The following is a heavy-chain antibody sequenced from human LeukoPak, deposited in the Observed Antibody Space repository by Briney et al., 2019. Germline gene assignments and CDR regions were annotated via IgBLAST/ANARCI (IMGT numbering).Heavy chain of an antibody. CDR3: ARERSMIVRNAFDI. J-gene: IGHJ3*02. CDR1: GGSISSGGYY. D-gene: IGHD3-22*01. V-gene: IGHV4-31*03. CDR2: IYYSGST. Sequence: SETLSLTCTVSGGSISSGGYYWSWIRQHPGKGLEWIGYIYYSGSTYYNPSLKSRVTISVDTSKNQFSLKLSSVTAADTAVYYCARERSMIVRNAFDIWGQGTMVTVPS.